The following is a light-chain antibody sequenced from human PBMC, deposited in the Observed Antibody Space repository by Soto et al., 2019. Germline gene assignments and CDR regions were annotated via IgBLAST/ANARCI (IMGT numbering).Light chain of an antibody. CDR1: QSVSGN. Sequence: IVMTQSPATVSASPGERVTLSCRASQSVSGNVAWYHQKPGQPPRLLVYGASTTATDIPARFFGSGSETDFTLTITRLQSEDFGAYYCQQFNSWPRTFGQGTKVEFK. J-gene: IGKJ1*01. V-gene: IGKV3-15*01. CDR3: QQFNSWPRT. CDR2: GAS.